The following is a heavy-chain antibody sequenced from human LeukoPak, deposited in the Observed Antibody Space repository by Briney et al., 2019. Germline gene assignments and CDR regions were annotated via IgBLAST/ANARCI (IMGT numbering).Heavy chain of an antibody. CDR1: GYTFTSYG. CDR2: ISAYNGNT. D-gene: IGHD1-26*01. CDR3: ARVARELTSFDY. J-gene: IGHJ4*02. V-gene: IGHV1-18*01. Sequence: ASVKVSCKASGYTFTSYGISWVRQAPGQGLEWMGWISAYNGNTNYAQKLQGRVTMTTDTSTNTAYMELRSLRSDDTAVYYCARVARELTSFDYWGQGTLVTVSS.